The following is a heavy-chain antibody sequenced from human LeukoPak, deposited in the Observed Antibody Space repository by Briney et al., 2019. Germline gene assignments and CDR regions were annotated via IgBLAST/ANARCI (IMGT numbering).Heavy chain of an antibody. CDR1: GFTFSSYG. CDR2: IRYDGSNK. J-gene: IGHJ4*02. CDR3: AKGNCSSTSCYRVPLGY. D-gene: IGHD2-2*01. Sequence: PGGSLRLSCAASGFTFSSYGMHWVRQAPGKGLEWVAFIRYDGSNKYYADSVKGRFTISRDNPKNTLYLQMNSLRAEDTAVYYCAKGNCSSTSCYRVPLGYWGQGTLVTVSS. V-gene: IGHV3-30*02.